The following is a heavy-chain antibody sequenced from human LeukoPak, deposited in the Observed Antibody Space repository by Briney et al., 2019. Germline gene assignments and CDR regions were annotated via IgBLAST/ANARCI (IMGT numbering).Heavy chain of an antibody. CDR3: ARAYDGGQQLVHGY. Sequence: ASVKVSCKASGYTFTGYYMHWVRQAPGQGLEWMGWINPNSDGTNYAQKFKDRVTMTRDTSINTAYMELSRLTSDDTAMYYCARAYDGGQQLVHGYWGQGTLVTVSS. J-gene: IGHJ4*02. CDR2: INPNSDGT. CDR1: GYTFTGYY. V-gene: IGHV1-2*02. D-gene: IGHD6-13*01.